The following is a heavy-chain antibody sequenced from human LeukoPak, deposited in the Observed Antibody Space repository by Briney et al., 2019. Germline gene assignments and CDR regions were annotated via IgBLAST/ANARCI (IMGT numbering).Heavy chain of an antibody. Sequence: PGGSLRLSCGASGFSFSTYWMDWVRQAPGKGLEWVASVKEDGSHADYADSVRGRFTVSRDNTKNSLYLQMSSLRVDDTAVYYCASDRAYSQFDYWGQGTLVTVSS. V-gene: IGHV3-7*01. CDR3: ASDRAYSQFDY. CDR2: VKEDGSHA. J-gene: IGHJ4*02. CDR1: GFSFSTYW. D-gene: IGHD2-15*01.